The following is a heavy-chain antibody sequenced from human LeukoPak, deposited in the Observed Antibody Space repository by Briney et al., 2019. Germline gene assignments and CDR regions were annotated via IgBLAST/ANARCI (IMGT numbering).Heavy chain of an antibody. CDR3: ARMSLRTMVRGVLDWFDP. CDR1: GGTFSSYA. J-gene: IGHJ5*02. CDR2: IIPIFGTA. Sequence: GASVKVSCKASGGTFSSYAISWVRQAPGQGLEWMGGIIPIFGTANYAQKFQGRVTITADESTSTAYMELSSLRSEDTAVYYCARMSLRTMVRGVLDWFDPWGQGTRVTVSS. V-gene: IGHV1-69*01. D-gene: IGHD3-10*01.